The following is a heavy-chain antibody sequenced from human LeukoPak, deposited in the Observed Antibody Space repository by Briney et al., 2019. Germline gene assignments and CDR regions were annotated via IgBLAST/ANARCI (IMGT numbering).Heavy chain of an antibody. V-gene: IGHV4-34*01. J-gene: IGHJ5*02. CDR2: INHSGST. CDR1: GGSFSGYY. Sequence: SETLSLTCAVSGGSFSGYYWSWIRQPPGKGLEWIGEINHSGSTNYNPSLKSRVTISVDTSKNQFSLRLSSVTAADTAVYYCARRHYDFWSKWFDPWGQGTLVTVSS. CDR3: ARRHYDFWSKWFDP. D-gene: IGHD3-3*01.